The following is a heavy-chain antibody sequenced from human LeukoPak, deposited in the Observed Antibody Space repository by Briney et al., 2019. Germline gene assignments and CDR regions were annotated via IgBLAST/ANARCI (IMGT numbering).Heavy chain of an antibody. CDR3: AKDHSGGYFRPTVYYFDY. V-gene: IGHV3-33*06. J-gene: IGHJ4*02. CDR2: IWSDGSNK. Sequence: SLRLSCAASGFTLSSYGMHWVRQAPRPGLQWVAVIWSDGSNKYYPDSVKGRFTISRDNSKNPLYLKMSSLSAEDTAVYYCAKDHSGGYFRPTVYYFDYWGQGTLVTVSS. D-gene: IGHD1-26*01. CDR1: GFTLSSYG.